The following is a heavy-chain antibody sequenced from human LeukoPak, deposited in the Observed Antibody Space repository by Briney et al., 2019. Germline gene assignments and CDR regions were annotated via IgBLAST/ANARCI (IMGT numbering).Heavy chain of an antibody. CDR1: GGSISSSSYY. D-gene: IGHD3-10*01. V-gene: IGHV4-39*01. CDR2: IYYSGST. CDR3: ARMERFGVRAYYFDY. J-gene: IGHJ4*02. Sequence: PSETLSLTCTVSGGSISSSSYYWGWIRQPPGKGLVWIGSIYYSGSTYYNPSLKSRVTISVDTSKNQFSLKLSSVTAADTAVYYCARMERFGVRAYYFDYWGQGTLVTVSS.